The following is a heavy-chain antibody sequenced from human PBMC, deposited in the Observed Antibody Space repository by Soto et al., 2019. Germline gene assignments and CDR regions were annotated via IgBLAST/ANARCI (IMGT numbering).Heavy chain of an antibody. CDR2: ISSSSSTI. D-gene: IGHD3-10*01. V-gene: IGHV3-48*02. CDR1: GFTFSSYS. J-gene: IGHJ4*02. CDR3: ARAPPPRGFDY. Sequence: EVQLVESGGGLVQPGGSLRLSCAASGFTFSSYSMNWVRQAPGKGLEWVSYISSSSSTIYYADSVKGRFTISRDNAKNSLYLQMNSLGDEDTAVYYCARAPPPRGFDYWGQGTLVTVSS.